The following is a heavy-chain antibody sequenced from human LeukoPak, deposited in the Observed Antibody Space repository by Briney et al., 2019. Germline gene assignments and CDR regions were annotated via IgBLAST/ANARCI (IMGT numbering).Heavy chain of an antibody. CDR3: AKDTSSSWSFL. CDR1: GYSFSNYW. D-gene: IGHD6-13*01. CDR2: ISAYNGNT. J-gene: IGHJ4*02. V-gene: IGHV1-18*01. Sequence: GESLKISCKASGYSFSNYWIGWVRQMPGEGLEWMGWISAYNGNTNYAQKLQGRVTMTTDTSTSTAYMELRSLRSDDTAVYYCAKDTSSSWSFLWGQGTLVTVSS.